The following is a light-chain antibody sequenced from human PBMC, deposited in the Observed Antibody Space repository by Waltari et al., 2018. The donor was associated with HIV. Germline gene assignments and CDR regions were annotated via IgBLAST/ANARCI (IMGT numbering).Light chain of an antibody. V-gene: IGLV3-19*01. CDR2: PIH. J-gene: IGLJ3*02. CDR3: NSRDRAGHHVV. Sequence: SELTQDPAVSVALGQTVSITCQGDRLRTYYANWYLQKPGQAPVLVISPIHNRPSGIPDRFSGSSSGNTASLTITGAQAEDEGDYYCNSRDRAGHHVVFGGGTKLTVL. CDR1: RLRTYY.